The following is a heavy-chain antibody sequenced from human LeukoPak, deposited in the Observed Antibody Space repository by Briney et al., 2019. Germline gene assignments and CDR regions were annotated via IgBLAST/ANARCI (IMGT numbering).Heavy chain of an antibody. CDR2: INWNGGST. CDR3: ASLRGPTGPAS. J-gene: IGHJ5*02. Sequence: GGSLRLSCAASGFTFDDYGMSWVRQAPGKGLEWVSGINWNGGSTGYADSVKGRFTTSRDNAKNSLYLQMNSLRAEDTALYYCASLRGPTGPASWGQGTLVTVSS. V-gene: IGHV3-20*04. CDR1: GFTFDDYG.